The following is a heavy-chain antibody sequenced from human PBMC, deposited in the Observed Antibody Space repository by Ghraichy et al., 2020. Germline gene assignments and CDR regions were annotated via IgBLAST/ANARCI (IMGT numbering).Heavy chain of an antibody. V-gene: IGHV4-39*01. D-gene: IGHD2-15*01. Sequence: SETLSLTCSVSGGSISIPTNYWDWMRQPPGKGLEWIGSVYYSGTTYYNPSLKSRVTISIDTSRNQLSLNLSSVTAADTAVYYCARQPERGYCSGGNCHGDWYFDLWGRGTLVTVSS. J-gene: IGHJ2*01. CDR2: VYYSGTT. CDR1: GGSISIPTNY. CDR3: ARQPERGYCSGGNCHGDWYFDL.